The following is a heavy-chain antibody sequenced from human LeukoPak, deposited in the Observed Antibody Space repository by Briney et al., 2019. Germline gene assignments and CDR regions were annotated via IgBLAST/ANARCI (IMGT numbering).Heavy chain of an antibody. CDR2: IYYSGST. Sequence: PSETLSLTCTVSGGSISSYYWSWIRQPPGKGLEWIGYIYYSGSTNYNPSLKSRVTISVDTSKNQVSLKLSSVTAADTAVYYCAREGQWELIFDYWGQGTLVTVSS. CDR3: AREGQWELIFDY. V-gene: IGHV4-59*01. CDR1: GGSISSYY. D-gene: IGHD1-26*01. J-gene: IGHJ4*02.